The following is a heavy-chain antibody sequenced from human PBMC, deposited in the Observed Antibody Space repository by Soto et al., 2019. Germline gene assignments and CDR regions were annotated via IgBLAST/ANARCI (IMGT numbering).Heavy chain of an antibody. CDR2: LTDDGKEK. CDR3: AKVRFALKYYYGLDV. J-gene: IGHJ6*02. D-gene: IGHD3-16*01. Sequence: QVHLVESGGGVVQPGTSLRLSCVASGFTFSKYGMQWVRQAPGKGLEWVAILTDDGKEKYYADSVKGRFIISRDNSNNTLFLQMNTLSAEDTAVYYCAKVRFALKYYYGLDVWGQGTTVSVSS. V-gene: IGHV3-30*18. CDR1: GFTFSKYG.